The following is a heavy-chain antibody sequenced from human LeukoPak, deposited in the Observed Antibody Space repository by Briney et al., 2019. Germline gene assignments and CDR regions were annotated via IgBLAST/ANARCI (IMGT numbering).Heavy chain of an antibody. CDR3: ASHPNYGDYAVNGMDV. D-gene: IGHD4-17*01. V-gene: IGHV1-69*13. CDR1: GYTFTSYG. J-gene: IGHJ6*02. Sequence: ASVKVSCKASGYTFTSYGISWVRQAPGQGLEWMGGIIPIFGTANYAQKFQGRVTITADGSTSTAYMELSSLRSEDTAVYYCASHPNYGDYAVNGMDVWGQGTTVTVSS. CDR2: IIPIFGTA.